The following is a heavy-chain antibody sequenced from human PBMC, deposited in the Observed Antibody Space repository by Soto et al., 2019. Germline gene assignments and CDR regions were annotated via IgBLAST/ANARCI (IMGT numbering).Heavy chain of an antibody. CDR1: GFTFSGYG. J-gene: IGHJ6*02. CDR3: AKDWAIAVAAHRRGYGMDV. CDR2: ISYDGSNK. D-gene: IGHD6-19*01. Sequence: PGGSLRLSCAASGFTFSGYGMHWVRQSPGKGLEWVAVISYDGSNKYYADSVKGRFTISRDNSKNTLYLQMNSLRAEDTAVYYCAKDWAIAVAAHRRGYGMDVWGQGTTITVSS. V-gene: IGHV3-30*18.